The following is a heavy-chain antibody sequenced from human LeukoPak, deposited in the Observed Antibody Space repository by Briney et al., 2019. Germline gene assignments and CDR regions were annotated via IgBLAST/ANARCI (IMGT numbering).Heavy chain of an antibody. Sequence: SETLSLTCAVYGGSFSGYYWSWIRQPPGKGLEWIGEINHSGSTNYNPSLKSRVTMSVDTSKNQFSLKLSSVTAADTAVYYCARGSVGTMVRGVLTGWYFDLWGRGTLVTVSS. J-gene: IGHJ2*01. CDR3: ARGSVGTMVRGVLTGWYFDL. CDR2: INHSGST. V-gene: IGHV4-34*01. CDR1: GGSFSGYY. D-gene: IGHD3-10*01.